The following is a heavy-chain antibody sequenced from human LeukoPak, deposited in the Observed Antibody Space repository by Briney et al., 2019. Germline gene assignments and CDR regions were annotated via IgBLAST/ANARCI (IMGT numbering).Heavy chain of an antibody. CDR2: IYYSGST. V-gene: IGHV4-39*07. D-gene: IGHD2-15*01. CDR1: GGSISSSSYY. Sequence: PSETLPLTCTVSGGSISSSSYYWGWIRQPPGKGLEWIGSIYYSGSTYYNPSLKSRVTISVDTSKNQFSLKLSSVTAADTAVYYCARIRGACSGGTCYDYYMDVWGKGTTVTISS. CDR3: ARIRGACSGGTCYDYYMDV. J-gene: IGHJ6*03.